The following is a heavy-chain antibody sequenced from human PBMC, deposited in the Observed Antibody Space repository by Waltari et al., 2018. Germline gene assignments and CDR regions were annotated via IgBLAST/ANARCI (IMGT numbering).Heavy chain of an antibody. CDR1: GGSFSGYY. V-gene: IGHV4-34*01. CDR3: ARGRSDFWSGYQNWFDP. J-gene: IGHJ5*02. CDR2: INHRGST. D-gene: IGHD3-3*01. Sequence: QVQLQQWGAGLLKPSETLSLTCAVYGGSFSGYYWSWIRQPPGKGLEWIGEINHRGSTNYNPSPKSRVTISVDTSKNQFALKLSSVTAADTAVYYCARGRSDFWSGYQNWFDPWGQGTLVTVSS.